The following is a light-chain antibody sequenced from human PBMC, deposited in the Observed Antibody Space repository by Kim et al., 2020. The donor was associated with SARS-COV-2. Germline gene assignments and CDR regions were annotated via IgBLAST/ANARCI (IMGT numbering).Light chain of an antibody. Sequence: QSVLTQPPSASGTPGQRVTISCSGSSSNIGSNNVNWYQQLPGTAPKLLIYSNNQRPSGVPDRFSGSKSGTSASLAISGLQSEDEADYYCAAWDDSLNGTVFGTGTKVTVL. V-gene: IGLV1-44*01. J-gene: IGLJ1*01. CDR2: SNN. CDR3: AAWDDSLNGTV. CDR1: SSNIGSNN.